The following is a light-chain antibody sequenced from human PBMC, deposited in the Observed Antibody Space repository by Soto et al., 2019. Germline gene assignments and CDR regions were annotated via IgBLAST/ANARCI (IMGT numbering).Light chain of an antibody. J-gene: IGLJ2*01. CDR3: CSYAGSSTL. CDR1: SSDVGSYNL. V-gene: IGLV2-23*01. Sequence: QSALTQPASVSGSPGQLITISCTGTSSDVGSYNLVSWYQQHPGKAPKLMIYEGSKRPSGVSNRFSGSKSGNTASLTISGLQAEDEADYYGCSYAGSSTLFGGWTKLTVL. CDR2: EGS.